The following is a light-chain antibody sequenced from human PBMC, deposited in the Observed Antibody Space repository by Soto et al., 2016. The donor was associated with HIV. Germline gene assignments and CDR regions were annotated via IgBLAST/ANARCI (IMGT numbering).Light chain of an antibody. Sequence: SYELTQPPSVSVALGKTATITCGGDNIGSQSVHWHQQRPGQAPILVVFGDSDRPSGIPDRFSGSKSGNTATLSIIRVEAGDEADYYCQVWDRSSDHVVFGGGTKVSVL. CDR1: NIGSQS. CDR3: QVWDRSSDHVV. CDR2: GDS. J-gene: IGLJ2*01. V-gene: IGLV3-21*03.